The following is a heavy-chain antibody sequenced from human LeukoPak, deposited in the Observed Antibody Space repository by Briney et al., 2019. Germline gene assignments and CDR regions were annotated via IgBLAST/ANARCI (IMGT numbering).Heavy chain of an antibody. D-gene: IGHD2-8*01. Sequence: PGGSLRLSCVASGFTFSSYWMTWVRRAPGKGLEWVGNIKEDGSAKYYVGSVKGRFTISRDNAKNSLYLQMNSLRPEDTAVYYCARGGVYFDYWGQGTLVTVSS. CDR1: GFTFSSYW. V-gene: IGHV3-7*01. CDR3: ARGGVYFDY. CDR2: IKEDGSAK. J-gene: IGHJ4*02.